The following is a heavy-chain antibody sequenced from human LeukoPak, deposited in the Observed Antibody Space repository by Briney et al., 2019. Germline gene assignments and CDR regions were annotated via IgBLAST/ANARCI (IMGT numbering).Heavy chain of an antibody. CDR1: GYTFTSYY. CDR3: SRDLGGSYFDY. D-gene: IGHD1-26*01. V-gene: IGHV1-46*01. Sequence: ASVKVSCKASGYTFTSYYMHWVRQAPGQGLEWMGVINPSGGRTTYAQKFQGRVTMTTDTSTSTVYMQLSSLRSEDTAVYYCSRDLGGSYFDYWGQGTLVTVSS. CDR2: INPSGGRT. J-gene: IGHJ4*02.